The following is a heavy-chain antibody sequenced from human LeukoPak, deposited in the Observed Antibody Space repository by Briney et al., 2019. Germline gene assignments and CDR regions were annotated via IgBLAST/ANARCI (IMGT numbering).Heavy chain of an antibody. CDR3: AKVMAAAGTWFFDY. CDR1: GFTFTSNA. D-gene: IGHD6-13*01. CDR2: SRASGGIT. Sequence: QPGGPRSLSGVASGFTFTSNAMSGVRRAPGKGREAVWTSRASGGITYYADSGRGGFTMYRDSAKNTLNLQMNSLRAEDTAVYYCAKVMAAAGTWFFDYWSQGTLVTVSS. V-gene: IGHV3-23*01. J-gene: IGHJ4*02.